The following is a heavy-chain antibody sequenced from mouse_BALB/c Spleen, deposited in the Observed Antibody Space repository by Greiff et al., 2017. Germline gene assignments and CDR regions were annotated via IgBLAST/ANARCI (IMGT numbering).Heavy chain of an antibody. CDR1: GYSFTSYW. Sequence: VQLQQSGAELARPGASVKLSCKASGYSFTSYWMHWVKQRPGQGLEWIGMIDPSDSETRLNQKFKDKATLTVDKSSSTAYMQLSSPTSEDSAVYYCARGGMIYAMDYWGQGTSVTVSS. J-gene: IGHJ4*01. V-gene: IGHV1-59*01. CDR3: ARGGMIYAMDY. CDR2: IDPSDSET. D-gene: IGHD2-4*01.